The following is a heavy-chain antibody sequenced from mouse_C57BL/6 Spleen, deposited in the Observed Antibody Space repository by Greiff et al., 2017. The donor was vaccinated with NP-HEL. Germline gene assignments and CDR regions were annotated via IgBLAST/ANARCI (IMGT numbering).Heavy chain of an antibody. Sequence: DVKLQESGGGLVKPGGSLKLSCAASGFTFSDYGMHWVRQAPEKGLEWVAYISSGSSTIYYADTVKGRFTISRDNAKNTLFLQMTSLRSEDTAMYYCARPRFDYWGQGTTLTVSS. J-gene: IGHJ2*01. CDR2: ISSGSSTI. CDR3: ARPRFDY. CDR1: GFTFSDYG. V-gene: IGHV5-17*01.